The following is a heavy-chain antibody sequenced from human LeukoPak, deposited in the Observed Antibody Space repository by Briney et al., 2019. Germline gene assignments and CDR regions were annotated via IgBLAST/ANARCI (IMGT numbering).Heavy chain of an antibody. CDR3: ARGPRIAVAGTEDWFDP. Sequence: ASVKISCKASGYTFTGYYMHWVRQAPGQGLEWMGWINPNSGGTNYPQNFQGRVTMTRDTSISTAYMELSRLRSDDTAVYYCARGPRIAVAGTEDWFDPWGQGPLVTVSS. CDR2: INPNSGGT. D-gene: IGHD6-19*01. V-gene: IGHV1-2*02. J-gene: IGHJ5*02. CDR1: GYTFTGYY.